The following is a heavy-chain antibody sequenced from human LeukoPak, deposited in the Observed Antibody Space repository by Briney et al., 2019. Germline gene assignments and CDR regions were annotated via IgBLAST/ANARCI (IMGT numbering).Heavy chain of an antibody. CDR3: ASQYSYGLYHYYYGMDV. J-gene: IGHJ6*02. CDR2: ISSSGSTI. V-gene: IGHV3-11*01. CDR1: GFTFSDYY. Sequence: PGGSLRLSCAASGFTFSDYYMSWIRQAPGKGLDWVSYISSSGSTIYYADSVKGRFTISRDNAKNSLYLQMNSLRAEDTAVYYCASQYSYGLYHYYYGMDVWGQGTTVTVSS. D-gene: IGHD5-18*01.